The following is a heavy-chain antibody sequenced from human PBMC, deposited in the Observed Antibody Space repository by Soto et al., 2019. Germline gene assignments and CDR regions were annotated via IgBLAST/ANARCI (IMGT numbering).Heavy chain of an antibody. CDR3: AKDLFSRYYGSGSPLPSFDY. J-gene: IGHJ4*02. Sequence: PGGSLRLSCAASGFTFSSYGIHWVRQAPGKGLEWVAVISYDGSNKYYADSVKGRFTISRDNSKNTLYLQMNSLRAEDTAVYYCAKDLFSRYYGSGSPLPSFDYWGQGTLVTVSS. CDR2: ISYDGSNK. V-gene: IGHV3-30*18. D-gene: IGHD3-10*01. CDR1: GFTFSSYG.